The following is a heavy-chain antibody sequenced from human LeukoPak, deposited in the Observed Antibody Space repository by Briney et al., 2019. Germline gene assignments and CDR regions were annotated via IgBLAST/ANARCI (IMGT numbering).Heavy chain of an antibody. CDR1: GFTFNSYA. CDR2: ISDIGGST. D-gene: IGHD2-15*01. Sequence: GGSLRLSCAASGFTFNSYAMTWVRQAPGKGLEWVSVISDIGGSTYYADSVKGRFTISRDTSKNTLYLQMNSLRAEDTAVYYCAKRYCSGGGCYSSAFDIWGQGTMVTVSS. J-gene: IGHJ3*02. V-gene: IGHV3-23*01. CDR3: AKRYCSGGGCYSSAFDI.